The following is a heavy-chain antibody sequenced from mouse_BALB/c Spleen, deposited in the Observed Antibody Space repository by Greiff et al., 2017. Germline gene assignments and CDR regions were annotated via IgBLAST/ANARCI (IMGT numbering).Heavy chain of an antibody. J-gene: IGHJ3*01. D-gene: IGHD2-1*01. CDR1: GFDFSRYW. V-gene: IGHV4-1*02. CDR2: INPDSSTI. Sequence: EVKLMESGGGLVQPGGSLKLSCAASGFDFSRYWMSWVRQAPGKGLEWIGEINPDSSTINYTPSLKDKFIISRDNAKNTLYLQMSKVRSEDTALYYCARLYGNGLLAYWGQGTLVTVSA. CDR3: ARLYGNGLLAY.